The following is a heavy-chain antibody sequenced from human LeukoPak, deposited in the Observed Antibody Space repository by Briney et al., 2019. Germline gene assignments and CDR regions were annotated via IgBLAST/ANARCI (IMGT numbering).Heavy chain of an antibody. CDR1: GGSISSGGYY. D-gene: IGHD3-22*01. J-gene: IGHJ4*02. V-gene: IGHV4-31*03. CDR3: ALYTYYYDSSGYSGGLMTDY. CDR2: IYYSGST. Sequence: SETLSLTCTVSGGSISSGGYYWSWIRQHPGKGLEWIGYIYYSGSTYYNPSLKSRVTISVDTSKNQFSLKLSSVTAADTAVYYCALYTYYYDSSGYSGGLMTDYWGQGTLVTVSS.